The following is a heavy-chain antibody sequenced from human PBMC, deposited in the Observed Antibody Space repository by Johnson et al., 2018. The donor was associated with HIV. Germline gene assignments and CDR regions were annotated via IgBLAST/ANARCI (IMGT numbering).Heavy chain of an antibody. CDR3: ARDLRWSYDAFDI. CDR1: GLSFSSYG. V-gene: IGHV3-33*01. J-gene: IGHJ3*02. D-gene: IGHD5-24*01. Sequence: QVQLVESGGGVVQPGRSVRLSCASSGLSFSSYGMEWVRQAPGKGLEWVAVIWSDGSNKHYADSVKGRFTISRDNSKNTLYLQMNSRRAEDTAVYYCARDLRWSYDAFDIWGQGTMVTVSS. CDR2: IWSDGSNK.